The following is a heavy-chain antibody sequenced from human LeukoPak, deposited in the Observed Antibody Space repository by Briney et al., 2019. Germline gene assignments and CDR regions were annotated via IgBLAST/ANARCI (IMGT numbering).Heavy chain of an antibody. CDR2: IRYDGSNK. CDR3: ARKLGYCSGGSCYLCDY. V-gene: IGHV3-30*02. D-gene: IGHD2-15*01. J-gene: IGHJ4*02. CDR1: GFTFSTYG. Sequence: GGSLRLSCAASGFTFSTYGMHWVRQAPGKGLGWVAFIRYDGSNKYYAGSVKGRFTISRDNPKNTLYLQMNSLRADDTAVYYCARKLGYCSGGSCYLCDYWGQGTLVTVSS.